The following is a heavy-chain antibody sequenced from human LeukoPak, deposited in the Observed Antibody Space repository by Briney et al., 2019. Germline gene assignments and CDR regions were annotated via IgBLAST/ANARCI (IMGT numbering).Heavy chain of an antibody. V-gene: IGHV3-20*04. CDR1: GFTFDDYG. D-gene: IGHD2-8*01. CDR3: ARPLIVLNGKTNMDV. CDR2: INWNGGST. J-gene: IGHJ6*03. Sequence: GGSLRLSCAASGFTFDDYGMSWVRQAPGKGLEWVSGINWNGGSTGYADSVKGRFTISRDNAKNSLYLQMNSLRAEDTAVYYCARPLIVLNGKTNMDVWGKGTTVTVSS.